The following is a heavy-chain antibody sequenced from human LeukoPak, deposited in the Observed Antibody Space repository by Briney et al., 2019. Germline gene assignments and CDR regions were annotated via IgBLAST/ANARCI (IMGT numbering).Heavy chain of an antibody. Sequence: GGSLRLSCAASGFTFSSYGMHWVRLAPGKGLEWVAFIRYDGSNKYYADSVKGRFTISRDNSKNTLYLQMNSLRAEDTAVYYCAKDLGLWFGELPSPFDYWGQGTLVTVSS. CDR3: AKDLGLWFGELPSPFDY. D-gene: IGHD3-10*01. CDR1: GFTFSSYG. CDR2: IRYDGSNK. V-gene: IGHV3-30*02. J-gene: IGHJ4*02.